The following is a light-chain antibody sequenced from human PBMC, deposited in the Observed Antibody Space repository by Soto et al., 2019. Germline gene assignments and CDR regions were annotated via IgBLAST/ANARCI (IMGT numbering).Light chain of an antibody. CDR3: QTWGTGIHVV. Sequence: QSVLTQSPSASASLGASVKLTCTLSSGHSSYAIAWHQQQPEKGPRYLMKLNSDGSHSKGDGIPDRFSGSSSGAERYLTISSLQXXDXADYYCQTWGTGIHVVFGGGTKLTVL. CDR2: LNSDGSH. CDR1: SGHSSYA. J-gene: IGLJ2*01. V-gene: IGLV4-69*01.